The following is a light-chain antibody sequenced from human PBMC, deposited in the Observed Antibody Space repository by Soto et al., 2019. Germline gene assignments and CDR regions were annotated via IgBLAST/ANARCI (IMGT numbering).Light chain of an antibody. CDR3: AGWDDSLKGQVV. V-gene: IGLV1-44*01. J-gene: IGLJ2*01. CDR2: SND. CDR1: SSNIGGNT. Sequence: QSVLTQPPSASGTPGQRVTISCSGSSSNIGGNTVNWYQQLPGTAPKLLIYSNDQRPSGVPDRFSGSKSGTSASLAISGLQSEDEATYYCAGWDDSLKGQVVFGGGTKLTVL.